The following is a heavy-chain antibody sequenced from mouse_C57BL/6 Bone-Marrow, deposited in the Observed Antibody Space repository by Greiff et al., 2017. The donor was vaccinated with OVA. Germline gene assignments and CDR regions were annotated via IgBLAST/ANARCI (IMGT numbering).Heavy chain of an antibody. CDR2: IEPENGDT. V-gene: IGHV14-4*01. CDR1: GFKIKDDY. Sequence: VQLQQSGAELVRPGASVKLSCTASGFKIKDDYMHWVKQRPEQGLEWIGWIEPENGDTEYASKFQGKATITADTSSNTAYLQLSSLTSEGPAVYYCTTGYSNYDYAMDYWGQGTSVTVSS. CDR3: TTGYSNYDYAMDY. D-gene: IGHD2-5*01. J-gene: IGHJ4*01.